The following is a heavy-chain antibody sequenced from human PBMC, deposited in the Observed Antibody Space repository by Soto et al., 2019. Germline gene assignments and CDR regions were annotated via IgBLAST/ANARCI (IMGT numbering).Heavy chain of an antibody. V-gene: IGHV3-30*18. CDR3: AKEGLRLGELSSYFDY. Sequence: QVQLVESGGGVVQPGRSLRLSCAASGFTFSSYGMHWVRQAPGKGLEWVAVISYDGSNKYYADSVKGRFTISRDNSKNTVYLQVNSLRAEDTAVYYCAKEGLRLGELSSYFDYWGQGTLVTVSS. D-gene: IGHD3-16*02. J-gene: IGHJ4*02. CDR1: GFTFSSYG. CDR2: ISYDGSNK.